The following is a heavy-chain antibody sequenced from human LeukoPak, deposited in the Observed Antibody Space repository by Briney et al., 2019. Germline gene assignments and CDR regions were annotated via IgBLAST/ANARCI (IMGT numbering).Heavy chain of an antibody. CDR3: ARGESSSFGPWVAEADY. V-gene: IGHV1-18*01. J-gene: IGHJ4*02. CDR1: GYSFTSYG. D-gene: IGHD6-13*01. CDR2: ISAYNGNT. Sequence: ASVKVSYKASGYSFTSYGISWVRQAPGQGLEWMGWISAYNGNTNYAQKFQERVTMATDTSTSTAYMELRSLRSDDTAVYYCARGESSSFGPWVAEADYWGQGTLVTVSS.